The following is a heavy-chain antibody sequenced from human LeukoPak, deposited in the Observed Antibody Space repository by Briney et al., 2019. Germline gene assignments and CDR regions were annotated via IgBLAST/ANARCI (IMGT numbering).Heavy chain of an antibody. CDR2: IYYSGST. CDR3: ARDTGGYFDY. Sequence: SQTLSLTCTVSGGSISSGGYLWSWIRQHPGKGLEWIGYIYYSGSTYYNPSLKSRLTISVDTSKNQFSLNLSSVTAADTALYYCARDTGGYFDYWGQGTLVTVSS. J-gene: IGHJ4*02. V-gene: IGHV4-31*03. D-gene: IGHD3-10*01. CDR1: GGSISSGGYL.